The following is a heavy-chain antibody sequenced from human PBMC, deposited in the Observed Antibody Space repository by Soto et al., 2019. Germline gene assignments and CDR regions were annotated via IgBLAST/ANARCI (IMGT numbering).Heavy chain of an antibody. Sequence: QLHLVQSGAVVKKPGASVTVSCSASGYPVTAYYMHWVRQAPGRGLEWMGGINPATGAAKYTQTFQGRVTTNRDTSTSTVLMDRSGLTSEDTAVFYCARGGGVGVAGSAAFDMWGQGTLVTVSS. J-gene: IGHJ3*02. CDR3: ARGGGVGVAGSAAFDM. CDR1: GYPVTAYY. CDR2: INPATGAA. D-gene: IGHD3-3*01. V-gene: IGHV1-2*02.